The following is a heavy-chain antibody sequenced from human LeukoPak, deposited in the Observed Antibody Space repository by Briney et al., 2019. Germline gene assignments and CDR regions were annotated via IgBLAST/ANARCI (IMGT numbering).Heavy chain of an antibody. CDR2: IRYDGSNK. J-gene: IGHJ4*02. D-gene: IGHD6-19*01. V-gene: IGHV3-30*02. CDR1: GFTFSSYG. CDR3: ARDPIAVAGYYFDY. Sequence: GGSLRLSCAASGFTFSSYGMHWVRQAPGKGLGWVAFIRYDGSNKYYADSVKGRFTISRDNSKNTLYLQMNSLRAEDTAVYYCARDPIAVAGYYFDYWGQGTLVTVSS.